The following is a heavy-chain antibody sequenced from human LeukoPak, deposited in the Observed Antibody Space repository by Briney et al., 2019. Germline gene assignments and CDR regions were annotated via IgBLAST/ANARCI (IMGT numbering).Heavy chain of an antibody. V-gene: IGHV1-2*02. CDR2: INPNSGGT. D-gene: IGHD2-15*01. CDR3: ASLLGYCSGGSCSPYYFDY. J-gene: IGHJ4*02. Sequence: ASVKVSCKASVYTFTGYYMHWVRQAPGQGLEWMGWINPNSGGTNYAQKFQGRVTMTRDTSISTAYMELSRLRSDDTAVYYCASLLGYCSGGSCSPYYFDYWGQGTLVTVSS. CDR1: VYTFTGYY.